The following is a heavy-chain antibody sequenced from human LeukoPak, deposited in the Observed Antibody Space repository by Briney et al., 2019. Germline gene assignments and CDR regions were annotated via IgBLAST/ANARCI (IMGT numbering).Heavy chain of an antibody. CDR2: IYHSGST. CDR1: GGSISSYY. V-gene: IGHV4-59*01. D-gene: IGHD2-15*01. J-gene: IGHJ5*02. Sequence: SETLSLTCTVSGGSISSYYWSWIRQPPGKGLEWIGYIYHSGSTNYNPSLKSRVTISVDTSKNQFSLKLSSVTAADTAVYYCARFIPSDIVVVVAPKGWFDPWGQGTLVTVSS. CDR3: ARFIPSDIVVVVAPKGWFDP.